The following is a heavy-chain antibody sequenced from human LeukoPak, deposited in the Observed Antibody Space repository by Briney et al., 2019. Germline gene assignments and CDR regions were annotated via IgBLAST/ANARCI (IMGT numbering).Heavy chain of an antibody. CDR3: ANTKQFEY. CDR1: GFAFSTSA. D-gene: IGHD1-1*01. Sequence: GGSLRLSCAASGFAFSTSATGWVRQAPGKGLEWVSTISGSGGATYYADSVKGRFTISRDNAKNSLYLQMNSLRAEDTAVYYCANTKQFEYWGQGTLVTVSS. CDR2: ISGSGGAT. V-gene: IGHV3-23*01. J-gene: IGHJ4*02.